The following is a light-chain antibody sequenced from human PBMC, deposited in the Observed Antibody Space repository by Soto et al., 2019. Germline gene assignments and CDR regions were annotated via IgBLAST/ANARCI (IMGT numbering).Light chain of an antibody. J-gene: IGKJ2*01. CDR2: AAS. Sequence: IQMTQSPSSLSASVGDRVTITCRASQGIRIDLGWYQQKPGKAPKRLIYAASSLQSGVPSRFSGSGSGTEFTLTISSLQPEDFATYYCLQHNSYPYTFGQGTNLEIK. CDR1: QGIRID. V-gene: IGKV1-17*01. CDR3: LQHNSYPYT.